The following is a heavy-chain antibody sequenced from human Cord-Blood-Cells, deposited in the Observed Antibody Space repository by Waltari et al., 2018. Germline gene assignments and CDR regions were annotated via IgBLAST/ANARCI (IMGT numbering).Heavy chain of an antibody. CDR3: ARERRVYYDFWSGPDY. V-gene: IGHV1-2*02. D-gene: IGHD3-3*01. Sequence: QVQLVQSGAEVKKPGASVKVSCKASGYTFTGYYMHWVRQAPGQGLEWMGWINPNRGGTNYAQKFQGRVTMTRDTSISTAYMELSRLRSDDTAVYYCARERRVYYDFWSGPDYWGQGTLVTVSS. CDR1: GYTFTGYY. J-gene: IGHJ4*02. CDR2: INPNRGGT.